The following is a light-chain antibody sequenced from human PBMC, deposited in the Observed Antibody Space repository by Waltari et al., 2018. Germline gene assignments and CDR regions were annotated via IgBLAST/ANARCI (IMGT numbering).Light chain of an antibody. Sequence: QAALTQPPSVSGSPGQSVTISCSGTSSDNGSYNYVSWYQQHPGKAPKLMIFDVTKRPSGVSDRFSGSKSGNTASLTISGLQAEDEADYYCSSYAGSNTLLFGGGTRLTVL. CDR1: SSDNGSYNY. V-gene: IGLV2-11*01. CDR3: SSYAGSNTLL. CDR2: DVT. J-gene: IGLJ2*01.